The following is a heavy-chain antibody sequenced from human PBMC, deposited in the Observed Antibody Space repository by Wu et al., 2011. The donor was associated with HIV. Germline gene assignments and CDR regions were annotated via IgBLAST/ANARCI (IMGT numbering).Heavy chain of an antibody. Sequence: QVQLVQSGAEVKKPGASVKVSCKASGYTFTSYIINWVRQAPGQGLEWMGWISAYNGYTNYAQKLQGRVTMTTDTSTSTAYMELRSLRSDDTAVYYCARLTEATNWTRLDYWGHGNPRSPSPQ. CDR2: ISAYNGYT. V-gene: IGHV1-18*01. J-gene: IGHJ4*02. CDR3: ARLTEATNWTRLDY. D-gene: IGHD1-26*01. CDR1: GYTFTSYI.